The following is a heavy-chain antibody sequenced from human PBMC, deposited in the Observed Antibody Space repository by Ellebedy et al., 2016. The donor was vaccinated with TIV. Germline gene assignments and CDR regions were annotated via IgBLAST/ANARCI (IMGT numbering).Heavy chain of an antibody. CDR2: ISNTGSRT. Sequence: PGGSLRLSCAASGFTFSSYAMSWVRQAPGKGLEWVPTISNTGSRTYYADSVAGRFIISRDNSKKTLYLQMNSLRAEDTAVYYCAKGRGGGSDSSAPRYYFDYWGLGTLVTVSS. CDR3: AKGRGGGSDSSAPRYYFDY. CDR1: GFTFSSYA. J-gene: IGHJ4*02. V-gene: IGHV3-23*01. D-gene: IGHD3-22*01.